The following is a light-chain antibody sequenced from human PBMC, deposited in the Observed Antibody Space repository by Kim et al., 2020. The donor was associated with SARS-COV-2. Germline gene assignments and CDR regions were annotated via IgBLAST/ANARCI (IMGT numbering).Light chain of an antibody. J-gene: IGKJ5*01. Sequence: EIVLTQSPGTLSLSPGERATLSCRASQSVSSSYLAWYQQKPGQAPTLLIYGASSRATGIPDRFSGSGSGTDFTLTISRLEPEDFAVYYCQQYGSSPPITFGHGTQMEIK. CDR3: QQYGSSPPIT. V-gene: IGKV3-20*01. CDR1: QSVSSSY. CDR2: GAS.